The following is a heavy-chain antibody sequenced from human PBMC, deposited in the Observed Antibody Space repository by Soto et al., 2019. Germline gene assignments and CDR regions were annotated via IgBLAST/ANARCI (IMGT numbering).Heavy chain of an antibody. V-gene: IGHV3-30*18. CDR2: ISHDGSKR. CDR1: GFTFSDFG. CDR3: AKTATYVDGYDNTGYSSEDY. J-gene: IGHJ4*01. D-gene: IGHD3-22*01. Sequence: VQLVESGGGVVLPGRSVRLSCEVSGFTFSDFGLDWVRQAAGKGLEWVAIISHDGSKRFYADSVKGRFTISRDNSKNTLYLQTSSLRPEDTALYYCAKTATYVDGYDNTGYSSEDYWGHGTLVTVSS.